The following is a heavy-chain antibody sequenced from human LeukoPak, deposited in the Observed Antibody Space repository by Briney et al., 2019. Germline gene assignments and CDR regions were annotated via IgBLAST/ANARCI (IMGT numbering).Heavy chain of an antibody. CDR1: GFTFSSYS. Sequence: GGSLRLSCAASGFTFSSYSMSWVRQAPGKGLEWVANIKQDGSEKYYVDSVKGRFTISRDNAKNSLYLQMNSLRAEDTAVYYCAREAYYYDSTFDYWGQGTLVTVSS. J-gene: IGHJ4*02. CDR2: IKQDGSEK. CDR3: AREAYYYDSTFDY. D-gene: IGHD3-22*01. V-gene: IGHV3-7*01.